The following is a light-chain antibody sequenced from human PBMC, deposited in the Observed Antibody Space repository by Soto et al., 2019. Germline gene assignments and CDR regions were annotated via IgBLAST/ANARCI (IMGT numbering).Light chain of an antibody. CDR1: QSVCSRC. V-gene: IGKV3-20*01. Sequence: PGERVTLSCRTSQSVCSRCFAWYQQKPGQSPRLLIYGASTRATGIPDRFSGSGSGTDFTLTISRLEPEDFAVNYXXXYGTTPWTFGQGTKVAIK. CDR2: GAS. CDR3: XXYGTTPWT. J-gene: IGKJ1*01.